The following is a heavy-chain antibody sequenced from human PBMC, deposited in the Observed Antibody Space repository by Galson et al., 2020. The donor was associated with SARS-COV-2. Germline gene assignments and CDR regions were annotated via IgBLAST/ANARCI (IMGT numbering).Heavy chain of an antibody. J-gene: IGHJ4*02. Sequence: QLGESLKISCTASGFTFSNYWMSWVRQAPGKGLECVANINQGVSDKYYVDSVKGRFTISRDNAKNSLYLQMNSLTAEDTALYYCARADWFSVDYWGQGTQVTVSS. CDR2: INQGVSDK. V-gene: IGHV3-7*01. D-gene: IGHD3-9*01. CDR1: GFTFSNYW. CDR3: ARADWFSVDY.